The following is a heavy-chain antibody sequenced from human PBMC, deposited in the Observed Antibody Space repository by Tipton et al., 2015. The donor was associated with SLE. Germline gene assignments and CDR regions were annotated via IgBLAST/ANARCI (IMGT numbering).Heavy chain of an antibody. J-gene: IGHJ4*02. CDR3: AKNVRGGTTDPPPY. V-gene: IGHV3-23*01. Sequence: SLRLSCEASEFTLGPYTMHWVRQAPGKGLEWVSSLSGNGDRTDDADSVKGRFTVSRDNSQNTVYLQMNSLRVEDTALYYCAKNVRGGTTDPPPYWGQGTLVTVSS. CDR1: EFTLGPYT. D-gene: IGHD1-1*01. CDR2: LSGNGDRT.